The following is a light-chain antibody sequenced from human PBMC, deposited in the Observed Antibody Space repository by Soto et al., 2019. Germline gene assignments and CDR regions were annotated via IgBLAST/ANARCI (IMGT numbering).Light chain of an antibody. J-gene: IGKJ5*01. CDR1: QNIKNY. Sequence: DIQMTQSASSVSASMGDRVTITCRASQNIKNYLNWYQQKPGKAPKLLIYAASSLQSGVPSRFSGSGSGTDFTLTISSLQPEDFATYYCQQSYSTPNTFGQGTRLEIK. CDR2: AAS. CDR3: QQSYSTPNT. V-gene: IGKV1-39*01.